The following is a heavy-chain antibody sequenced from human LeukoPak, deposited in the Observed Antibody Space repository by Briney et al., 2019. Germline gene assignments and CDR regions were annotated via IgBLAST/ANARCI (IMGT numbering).Heavy chain of an antibody. D-gene: IGHD3-10*01. CDR1: GGSITTFY. CDR3: ARSTRSWFDP. Sequence: SETQSLTCTVSGGSITTFYWSWIRQPPGKGLEWIGYIYNSGSTNYNPSLKSRVTISVDTSNNQVSLKVSSVTAADTAVYYCARSTRSWFDPWGQGTLVTVSS. J-gene: IGHJ5*02. V-gene: IGHV4-59*01. CDR2: IYNSGST.